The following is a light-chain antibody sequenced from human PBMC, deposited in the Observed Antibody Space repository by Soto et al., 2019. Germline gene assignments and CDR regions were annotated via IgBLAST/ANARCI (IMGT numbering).Light chain of an antibody. Sequence: QSVLTQPPSVSGAPGQGVTISCTGSRSNIGAGYDVHWYQQLPGTAPKLLIYDNTNRPSGVPDRFSGSKSGTSASLAITGLQAEDEADYYCQSYDSSLSVVFGGGTKFTVL. V-gene: IGLV1-40*01. CDR1: RSNIGAGYD. J-gene: IGLJ2*01. CDR2: DNT. CDR3: QSYDSSLSVV.